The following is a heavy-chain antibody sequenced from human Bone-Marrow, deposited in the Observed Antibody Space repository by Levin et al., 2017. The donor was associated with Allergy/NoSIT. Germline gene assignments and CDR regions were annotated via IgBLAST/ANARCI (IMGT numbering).Heavy chain of an antibody. V-gene: IGHV5-10-1*01. D-gene: IGHD4-17*01. CDR1: GYTFSNYW. Sequence: KLGESLKISCQGSGYTFSNYWISWVRQVPGKGLEWMGKIDPLDSYRSYSSTLPGYFTISLDESITTAYLQWRSLTASDTAIYFCVRHGGRDTDYVNYFDSWGQGTLVTVSS. CDR3: VRHGGRDTDYVNYFDS. J-gene: IGHJ5*01. CDR2: IDPLDSYR.